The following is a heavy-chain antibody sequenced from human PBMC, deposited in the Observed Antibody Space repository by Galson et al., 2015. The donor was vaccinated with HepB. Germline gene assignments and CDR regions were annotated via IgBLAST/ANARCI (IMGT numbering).Heavy chain of an antibody. CDR1: GFTFSSYG. Sequence: LRLSCAASGFTFSSYGMHWVRQAPGKGLEWVAVISYDGSNKYYADSVKGRFTISRDNSKNTLYLQMNSLRAEDTAVYYCAKERMITFGGVIVPPDYWGQGTLVTVSS. CDR2: ISYDGSNK. J-gene: IGHJ4*02. V-gene: IGHV3-30*18. D-gene: IGHD3-16*02. CDR3: AKERMITFGGVIVPPDY.